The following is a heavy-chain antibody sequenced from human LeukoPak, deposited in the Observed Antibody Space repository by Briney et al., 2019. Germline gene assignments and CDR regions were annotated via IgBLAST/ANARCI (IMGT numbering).Heavy chain of an antibody. Sequence: SETLSLTCTVSGGSISSGSYYWSWIRQPAGKGLEWIGRIYTSGSTNYNPSLKSRVTISVDTSKNQFSLKLSSVTAADTAVYYCARVLGYCSGGSCPRTIYYYYYYMDVWGKGTTVTVSS. V-gene: IGHV4-61*02. CDR2: IYTSGST. J-gene: IGHJ6*03. CDR1: GGSISSGSYY. D-gene: IGHD2-15*01. CDR3: ARVLGYCSGGSCPRTIYYYYYYMDV.